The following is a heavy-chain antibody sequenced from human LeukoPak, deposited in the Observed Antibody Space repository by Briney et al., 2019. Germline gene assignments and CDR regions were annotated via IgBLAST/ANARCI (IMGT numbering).Heavy chain of an antibody. Sequence: SETLSLTCTVSGYSISSGYYWGWIRQPPGKGLEWIGSIYHSGSTYYNPSLKSRVTISVDTSKNQFSLKLSSVTAADTAVYYCARGAITMVRGVIIKGYFDLWGRGTLVTVSS. D-gene: IGHD3-10*01. V-gene: IGHV4-38-2*02. CDR1: GYSISSGYY. J-gene: IGHJ2*01. CDR2: IYHSGST. CDR3: ARGAITMVRGVIIKGYFDL.